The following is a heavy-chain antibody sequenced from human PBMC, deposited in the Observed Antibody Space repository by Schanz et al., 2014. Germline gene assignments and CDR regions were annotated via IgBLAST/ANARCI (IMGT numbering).Heavy chain of an antibody. Sequence: EVQLVESGGGLVQPGGSLRLSCAASGFSVGNKYMNWVRQAPGKGLEWVSAISGGGGTTYYADSVKGRFTISRDNSKNTLYLQMNSLRAEDTALYYCVRDELLWFGEVLSLDYWGQGALVTVSS. CDR1: GFSVGNKY. CDR2: ISGGGGTT. CDR3: VRDELLWFGEVLSLDY. D-gene: IGHD3-10*01. J-gene: IGHJ4*02. V-gene: IGHV3-23*04.